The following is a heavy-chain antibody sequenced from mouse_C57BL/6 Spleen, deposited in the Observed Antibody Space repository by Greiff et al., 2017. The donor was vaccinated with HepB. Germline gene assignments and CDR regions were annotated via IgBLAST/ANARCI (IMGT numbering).Heavy chain of an antibody. V-gene: IGHV1-82*01. CDR2: IYPGDGDT. Sequence: QVQLKESGPELVKPGASVQISCKASGYAFSSSWMNWVKQRPGKGFEWSGRIYPGDGDTNYNGKFKGEATLTADKSSSTAYKQLSSLTSEDSAVYFCARGGELGRGDFDDWGQGTTLTVSS. CDR3: ARGGELGRGDFDD. CDR1: GYAFSSSW. J-gene: IGHJ2*01. D-gene: IGHD4-1*01.